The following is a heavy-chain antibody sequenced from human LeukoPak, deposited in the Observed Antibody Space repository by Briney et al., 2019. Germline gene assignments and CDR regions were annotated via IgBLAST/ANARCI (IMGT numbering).Heavy chain of an antibody. CDR3: ARDDPQAFCSGYYYYGMDV. V-gene: IGHV3-74*01. Sequence: GGSLRLSCAASGFTFSSYWMPWVRQAPGKGLVWVSRINSDGSSTSYADSVKGRFTISRDNAKNTLYLQMNSLRAEDTAVYYCARDDPQAFCSGYYYYGMDVWGQGTTVTVSS. CDR1: GFTFSSYW. CDR2: INSDGSST. D-gene: IGHD3-3*01. J-gene: IGHJ6*02.